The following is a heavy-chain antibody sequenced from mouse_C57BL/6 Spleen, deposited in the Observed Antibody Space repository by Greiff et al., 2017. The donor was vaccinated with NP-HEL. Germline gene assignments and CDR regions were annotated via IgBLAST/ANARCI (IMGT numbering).Heavy chain of an antibody. D-gene: IGHD2-5*01. CDR1: GYTFTSYW. V-gene: IGHV1-64*01. J-gene: IGHJ1*03. CDR3: ARPYYSNYDWYFDV. Sequence: QVQLQQPGAELVKPGASVKLSCKASGYTFTSYWMHWVKQRPGQGLEWIGMIHPNSGSTNYNEKFKSKATLTVDKSSSTAYMQLSSLTSEDSAVYYCARPYYSNYDWYFDVWGTGTTVTVSS. CDR2: IHPNSGST.